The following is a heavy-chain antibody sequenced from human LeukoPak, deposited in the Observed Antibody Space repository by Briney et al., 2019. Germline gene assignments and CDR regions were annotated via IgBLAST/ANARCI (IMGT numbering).Heavy chain of an antibody. CDR2: ISWNSGSI. CDR1: GFTFDDYA. Sequence: GGSLRLSCAASGFTFDDYAMHWVRQAPGKGLEWVSGISWNSGSIGYADSVKGRFTISRDNAKKTLYLQMNSLRAEDMAVYYCVRDLTYAFDIWGQGTVVTV. V-gene: IGHV3-9*03. CDR3: VRDLTYAFDI. J-gene: IGHJ3*02.